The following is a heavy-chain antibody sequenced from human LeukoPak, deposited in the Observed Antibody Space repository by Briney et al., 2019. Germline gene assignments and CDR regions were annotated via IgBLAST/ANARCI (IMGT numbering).Heavy chain of an antibody. V-gene: IGHV4-38-2*02. CDR3: ARLSDVEMATITTGFYFDY. Sequence: KSSETLSLTCTVSGYSISSGYYWGWIRQPPGKGLEWIGTIYHSGNTYYNPSLKSRVTISLDTSKNQFSLKLSSVTAADTAVYYCARLSDVEMATITTGFYFDYWGQGTLVTVSS. J-gene: IGHJ4*02. D-gene: IGHD5-24*01. CDR1: GYSISSGYY. CDR2: IYHSGNT.